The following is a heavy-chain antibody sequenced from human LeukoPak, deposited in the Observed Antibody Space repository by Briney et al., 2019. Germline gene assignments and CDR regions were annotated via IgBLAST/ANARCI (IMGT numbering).Heavy chain of an antibody. V-gene: IGHV1-69*04. CDR2: IIPILDTP. D-gene: IGHD3-22*01. Sequence: SVKVSCTASGGTFSSYAINWVRQAPGQGLEWMGRIIPILDTPNYAQKFQGRVTITADKSTSTAYMELSSLRSEDTAVYYCARDLTSYYYDNNGAFDFWGQGTLVTVSS. CDR3: ARDLTSYYYDNNGAFDF. CDR1: GGTFSSYA. J-gene: IGHJ4*02.